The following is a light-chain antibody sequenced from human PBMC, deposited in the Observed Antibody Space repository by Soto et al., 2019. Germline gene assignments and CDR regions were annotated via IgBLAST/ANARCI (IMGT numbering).Light chain of an antibody. CDR3: SSFAGSTTLGV. V-gene: IGLV2-23*02. CDR2: DVT. Sequence: QSVLTQPASVSGSPGQSITISCTGTSSDVGSYSLVSWYQQRPGKAPKAIIYDVTKRPSGVSHRFSGSKSGNTASLTISGLQAEDEGNYSCSSFAGSTTLGVFGGGTKLTVL. CDR1: SSDVGSYSL. J-gene: IGLJ3*02.